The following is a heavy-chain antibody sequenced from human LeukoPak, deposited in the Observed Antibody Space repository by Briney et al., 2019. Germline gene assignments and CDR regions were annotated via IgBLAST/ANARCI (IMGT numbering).Heavy chain of an antibody. CDR2: INHSGST. Sequence: SETLSLTCAVYGGSFSGYYWSWIRQPPGKGLEWIGEINHSGSTNYNPSLKSRVTISVDTSKNQFSLKLSSVTAADTAVYYCGRVFSSSSWGFDHYYMDVWGTGTTVTVSS. D-gene: IGHD6-13*01. CDR1: GGSFSGYY. J-gene: IGHJ6*03. CDR3: GRVFSSSSWGFDHYYMDV. V-gene: IGHV4-34*01.